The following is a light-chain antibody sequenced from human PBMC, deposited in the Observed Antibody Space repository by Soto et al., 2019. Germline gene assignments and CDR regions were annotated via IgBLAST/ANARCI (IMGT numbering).Light chain of an antibody. CDR3: QQRRNWPPVIT. J-gene: IGKJ5*01. CDR2: DAS. V-gene: IGKV3-11*01. Sequence: EIVLTQSPATLSLSPGERATLSCRASQRFSSYLAWYQQKPGQAPMLLIYDASKRATGLPARFSGRGSGTDFTLTISSLEPEDFAVYYCQQRRNWPPVITFGQGTRLEI. CDR1: QRFSSY.